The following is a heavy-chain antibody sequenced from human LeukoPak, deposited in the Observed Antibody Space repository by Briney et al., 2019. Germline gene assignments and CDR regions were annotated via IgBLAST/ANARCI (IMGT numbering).Heavy chain of an antibody. CDR1: GGSFSGYY. J-gene: IGHJ6*03. Sequence: SETLSLTCAVYGGSFSGYYWSWIRQPPGKGLEWIGEINHSGSTNYNPSLKSRVTISVDTSKNQFSLKLSSVTAADTAVYYCARRRPGGRGYYYYYMDVWGKGTTVTVSS. CDR3: ARRRPGGRGYYYYYMDV. D-gene: IGHD1-26*01. CDR2: INHSGST. V-gene: IGHV4-34*01.